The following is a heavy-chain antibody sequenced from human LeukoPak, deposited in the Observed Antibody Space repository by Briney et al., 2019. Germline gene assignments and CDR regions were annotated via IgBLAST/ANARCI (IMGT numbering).Heavy chain of an antibody. CDR1: GFSFTSYW. CDR3: ARVAGGTTFDY. V-gene: IGHV3-74*01. Sequence: PGGSLRLSCAASGFSFTSYWMHWVRQAPGKGLVWVSRINTDGSITSYADSVKGRLTISRDTAKNTLYLQMNSLRAEDTAIYYCARVAGGTTFDYWGQGARVTVSS. J-gene: IGHJ4*02. CDR2: INTDGSIT. D-gene: IGHD6-13*01.